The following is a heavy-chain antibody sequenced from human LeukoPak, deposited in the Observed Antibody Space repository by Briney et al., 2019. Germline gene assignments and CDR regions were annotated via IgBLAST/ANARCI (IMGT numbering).Heavy chain of an antibody. CDR1: GGSFSGYY. CDR3: ARRLAAAGTRAFDI. Sequence: ASETLSLTCAVYGGSFSGYYWSWIRQPPGKGLEWIGEINHSGSTNYNPSLKSRVTISVDTSKNQFSLKLSSVTAADTAVYYCARRLAAAGTRAFDIWGQGTMVTVSS. J-gene: IGHJ3*02. D-gene: IGHD6-13*01. CDR2: INHSGST. V-gene: IGHV4-34*01.